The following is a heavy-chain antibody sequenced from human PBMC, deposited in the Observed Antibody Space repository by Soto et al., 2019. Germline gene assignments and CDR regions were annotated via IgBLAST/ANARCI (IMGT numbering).Heavy chain of an antibody. CDR2: ISGSGGST. CDR1: GFTFSSYA. Sequence: GGSLRLSCAASGFTFSSYAMSWVRQAPGKGLEWVSAISGSGGSTYYADSVKGRFTISRDNSKNTLYLQMNSLRAEDTAVYYCAKTTGQRIAAAGVLQHWGQGTLVTVSS. V-gene: IGHV3-23*01. D-gene: IGHD6-25*01. J-gene: IGHJ1*01. CDR3: AKTTGQRIAAAGVLQH.